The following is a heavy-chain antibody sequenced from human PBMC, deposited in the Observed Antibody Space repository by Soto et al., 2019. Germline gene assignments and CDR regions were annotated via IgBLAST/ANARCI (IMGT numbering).Heavy chain of an antibody. J-gene: IGHJ4*02. V-gene: IGHV5-51*01. D-gene: IGHD3-22*01. CDR1: GYSFTSYW. CDR2: IYPGDSDT. CDR3: ARHKEAYYYDSSGYYYFDY. Sequence: GKSLKISCKGSGYSFTSYWIGWVRQMPGKGLEWMGTIYPGDSDTRYSPSFQGQVTISADKSISTAYLQWSSLKASDTAMYYCARHKEAYYYDSSGYYYFDYWGQGTLVTVSS.